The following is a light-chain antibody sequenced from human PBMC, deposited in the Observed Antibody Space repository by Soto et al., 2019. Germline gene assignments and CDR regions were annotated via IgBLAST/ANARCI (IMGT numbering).Light chain of an antibody. CDR1: QSVSSYY. J-gene: IGKJ2*01. CDR3: QQYVSSPYT. V-gene: IGKV3-20*01. Sequence: EIVLTQSPGTLSLSPGERATLSCRASQSVSSYYLAWYRQKPGQAPRLLIYGASSRATGIPDRFSGSGSGTDFTLTISRLEPEDFAVYYCQQYVSSPYTFGQGTKLEIK. CDR2: GAS.